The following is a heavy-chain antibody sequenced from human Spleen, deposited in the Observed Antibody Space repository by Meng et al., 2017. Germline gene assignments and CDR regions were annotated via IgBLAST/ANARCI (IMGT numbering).Heavy chain of an antibody. D-gene: IGHD6-13*01. CDR2: INPKSGDT. CDR1: GYTFPDYW. J-gene: IGHJ4*02. Sequence: VQVVQSGDEVKKPGAPGKDPCKASGYTFPDYWLHWVRRAPGQGLEWMGRINPKSGDTHYAQRFQGRVTMTGDTSISTAYMELSGLRSDGTAMYYCARDEDISAAGKLFGDYWGQGTLVTVSS. V-gene: IGHV1-2*06. CDR3: ARDEDISAAGKLFGDY.